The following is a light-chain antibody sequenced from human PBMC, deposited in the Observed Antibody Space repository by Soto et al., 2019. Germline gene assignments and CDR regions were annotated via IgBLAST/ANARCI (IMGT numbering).Light chain of an antibody. V-gene: IGKV3-15*01. CDR1: QSVSSN. CDR2: AVS. J-gene: IGKJ2*01. CDR3: QQHNHWPS. Sequence: EIVMTHSPATLPVSQGERATLSCRASQSVSSNLAWFQQKPGQTPRLLLYAVSTRATGVPARFSGSGSGTEFTLTISSLQSEDSAVYYCQQHNHWPSFGQGTKLEIK.